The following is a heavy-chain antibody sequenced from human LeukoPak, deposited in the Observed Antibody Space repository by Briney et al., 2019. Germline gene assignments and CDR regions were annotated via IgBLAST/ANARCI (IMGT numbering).Heavy chain of an antibody. J-gene: IGHJ4*02. Sequence: GGSLRLSCAASGFTFSSHSMNWVRQTPGKGLEWISYISSSSTIIHYADSVKGRFTISRDNSKNTLYLQMNSLRADDTAVYYCAKASGTLEYSSSFGYWGQGTLVTVSS. CDR2: ISSSSTII. D-gene: IGHD6-6*01. CDR3: AKASGTLEYSSSFGY. CDR1: GFTFSSHS. V-gene: IGHV3-48*01.